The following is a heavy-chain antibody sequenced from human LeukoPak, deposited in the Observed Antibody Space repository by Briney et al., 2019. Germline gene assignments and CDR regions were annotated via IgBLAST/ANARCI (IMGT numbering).Heavy chain of an antibody. V-gene: IGHV3-23*01. D-gene: IGHD3-10*01. CDR1: GFTFSSYA. J-gene: IGHJ4*02. CDR2: ISGSGAST. Sequence: GGSLRLSCAASGFTFSSYAMSWVRQAPGKGLEWVSSISGSGASTYYADSVRGRFTISRDNSKNTLYLQMNSLRAEDTAVYYCAKDDYYGSGSIGYFDYWGQGTLVTVSS. CDR3: AKDDYYGSGSIGYFDY.